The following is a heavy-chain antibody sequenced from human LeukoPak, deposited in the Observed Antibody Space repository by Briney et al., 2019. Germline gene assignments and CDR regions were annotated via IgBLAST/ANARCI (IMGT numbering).Heavy chain of an antibody. V-gene: IGHV4-34*01. CDR3: ARATYYDFWSGYELDY. J-gene: IGHJ4*02. CDR1: GGSFSGYY. CDR2: INHSGST. D-gene: IGHD3-3*01. Sequence: KPSETLSLTCAVYGGSFSGYYWSWIRQPPGKGLEWIGEINHSGSTNYNPSLKSRVTISVDTSKNQFSLKLSSVTAADTAVYYCARATYYDFWSGYELDYWGQGTLVTVSS.